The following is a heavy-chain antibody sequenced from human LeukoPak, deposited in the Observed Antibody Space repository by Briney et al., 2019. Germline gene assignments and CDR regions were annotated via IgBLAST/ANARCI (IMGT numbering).Heavy chain of an antibody. CDR2: IWYDGSNK. CDR3: AKEGRDFRVSHPCSSAD. CDR1: GFTFNSYG. V-gene: IGHV3-33*06. Sequence: PGGSLRLSCAASGFTFNSYGMHWVRQAPGKGLEWVAVIWYDGSNKYYADSVKGRFTISRDNSKNTLYLQINSLRAEDTAVYFCAKEGRDFRVSHPCSSADWGQGTPATVSA. J-gene: IGHJ4*01. D-gene: IGHD3-3*01.